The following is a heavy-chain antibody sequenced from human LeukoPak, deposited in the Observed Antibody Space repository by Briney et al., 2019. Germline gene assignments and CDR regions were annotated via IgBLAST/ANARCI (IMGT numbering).Heavy chain of an antibody. CDR3: ARGGYYAASDI. D-gene: IGHD3-3*01. J-gene: IGHJ4*02. V-gene: IGHV3-64*02. Sequence: GGSLRLSCGASGLTFSSHAMHWVRQAPGKGLEYVSAIVSNGGNTYYADSVRGRFTISRDNSKDTVYLQMGSLRPEDTAVYYCARGGYYAASDIWGQGALVTVSS. CDR1: GLTFSSHA. CDR2: IVSNGGNT.